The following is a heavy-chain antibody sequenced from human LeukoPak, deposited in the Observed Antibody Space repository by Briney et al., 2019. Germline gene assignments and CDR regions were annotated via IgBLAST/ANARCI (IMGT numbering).Heavy chain of an antibody. J-gene: IGHJ6*03. CDR2: ISGSGGST. CDR1: GFIFSSYA. D-gene: IGHD4-17*01. CDR3: ARDGDYGDYPTHMDV. V-gene: IGHV3-23*01. Sequence: GGSLRLSCAASGFIFSSYAMSWVRQAPGKGLEWVSTISGSGGSTYYADSVKGRFTISRDNSKNTVYLQMNSLRAEDTAVYYCARDGDYGDYPTHMDVWGKGTTVTVSS.